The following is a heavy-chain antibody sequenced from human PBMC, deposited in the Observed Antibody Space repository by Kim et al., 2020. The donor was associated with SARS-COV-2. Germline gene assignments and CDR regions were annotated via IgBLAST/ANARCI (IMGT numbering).Heavy chain of an antibody. CDR2: IYYSGST. J-gene: IGHJ4*02. Sequence: SETLSLTCIVSGGSISSGTYYWGWIRQPPGKGLEWIESIYYSGSTYYNPSLKSRVTISVDTSKNQFSLKLSSVTAADTAVYYCVRHGHSQYGTSWYGFDYWGQGTLVTVSS. V-gene: IGHV4-39*01. CDR3: VRHGHSQYGTSWYGFDY. D-gene: IGHD6-13*01. CDR1: GGSISSGTYY.